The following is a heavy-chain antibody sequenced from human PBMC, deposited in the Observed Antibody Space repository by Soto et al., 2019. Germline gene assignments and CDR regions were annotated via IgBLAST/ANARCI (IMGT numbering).Heavy chain of an antibody. D-gene: IGHD1-26*01. CDR3: ARSPMGATYFDY. CDR1: GFTVSSNY. Sequence: EVQLVESGGGLIQPGGSLRLSCAASGFTVSSNYMSWVRQAPGKGLEWVSGIYSGGSTYYADSVKGRITISRDNSKNTLYLQMNSLRAEDTAVYYCARSPMGATYFDYWGQGTLVTVSS. V-gene: IGHV3-53*01. CDR2: IYSGGST. J-gene: IGHJ4*02.